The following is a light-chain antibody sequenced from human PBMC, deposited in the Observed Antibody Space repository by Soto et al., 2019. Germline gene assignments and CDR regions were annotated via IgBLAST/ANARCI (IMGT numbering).Light chain of an antibody. CDR1: RGIRSD. V-gene: IGKV1-6*01. J-gene: IGKJ1*01. CDR3: QQDYNFPWA. Sequence: IKMTQSPSSLSASVGDRVTISCRASRGIRSDLAWYQQKPGKVPKLLIYGASKLESGVPSRFSGSGFGTDFTLTISILQPEDFATYYCQQDYNFPWAFGQGTKVEIK. CDR2: GAS.